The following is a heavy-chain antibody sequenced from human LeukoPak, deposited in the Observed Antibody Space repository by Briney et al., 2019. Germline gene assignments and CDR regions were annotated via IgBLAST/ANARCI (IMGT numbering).Heavy chain of an antibody. J-gene: IGHJ1*01. CDR3: ARNRRPSCGYSLSYFQH. CDR2: INHSGST. D-gene: IGHD6-19*01. CDR1: GGSFSDYY. V-gene: IGHV4-34*01. Sequence: PSETLSLTCAVYGGSFSDYYWSWIRQPPGKGLEWIGEINHSGSTNYNPSLKSRVTILIDTSKNQFSLKLSSVTAADTAVYDCARNRRPSCGYSLSYFQHWGQGTLVTVSS.